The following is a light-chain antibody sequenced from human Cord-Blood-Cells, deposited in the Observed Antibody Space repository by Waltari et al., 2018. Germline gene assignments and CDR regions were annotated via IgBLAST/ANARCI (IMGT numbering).Light chain of an antibody. CDR3: CSYAGSSTWV. Sequence: QSALTQPASASGSPGQSITIACTGTSSDVGSYNLVSWYQQHPGKAPKLMIYEGSKRPSGVSNRFSGSKYGNTACLTISGLQAENEADEYCCSYAGSSTWVFGGGAKLTVL. CDR1: SSDVGSYNL. CDR2: EGS. J-gene: IGLJ2*01. V-gene: IGLV2-23*01.